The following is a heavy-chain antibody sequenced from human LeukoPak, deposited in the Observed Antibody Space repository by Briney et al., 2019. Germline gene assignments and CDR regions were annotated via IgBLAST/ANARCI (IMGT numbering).Heavy chain of an antibody. Sequence: GGSLRLSCAASGFTFSSYAMHWVRQAPGKGLEWVANINLDGSQKYYVDSLKGRFTISRDNAKNSLYLQMDSLRVEDTAVYYCARDVDYANPRHDYWGQGTLVTVSS. CDR1: GFTFSSYA. J-gene: IGHJ4*02. V-gene: IGHV3-7*01. CDR2: INLDGSQK. CDR3: ARDVDYANPRHDY. D-gene: IGHD4/OR15-4a*01.